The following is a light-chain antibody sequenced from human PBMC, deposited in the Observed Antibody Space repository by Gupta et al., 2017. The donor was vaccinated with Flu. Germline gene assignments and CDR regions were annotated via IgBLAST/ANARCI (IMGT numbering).Light chain of an antibody. CDR2: DNS. Sequence: YLLTQPQWMSVPPGQTAMITCGGHNLGGNRVHWYRQKPGQAPVWVVHDNSDRPSGIPERVSGSNSVNTATLTINRVEIGDEADYYCQIWDSSSDHVVFGGGTKLTVL. V-gene: IGLV3-21*02. J-gene: IGLJ2*01. CDR3: QIWDSSSDHVV. CDR1: NLGGNR.